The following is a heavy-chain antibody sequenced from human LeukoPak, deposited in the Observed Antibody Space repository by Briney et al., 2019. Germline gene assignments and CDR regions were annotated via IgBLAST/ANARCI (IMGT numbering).Heavy chain of an antibody. J-gene: IGHJ4*02. V-gene: IGHV4-59*01. Sequence: PSETLSLTCTVSGGSISSYYWSWIRQPAGKGLEWIGYIYYSGSTNYNPSLKRRVTISVDTSKNQPSLKLSSVTAADTAVYYCARSSGYLYFHYVDYWGQGTLVTVSS. CDR2: IYYSGST. CDR1: GGSISSYY. CDR3: ARSSGYLYFHYVDY. D-gene: IGHD5-18*01.